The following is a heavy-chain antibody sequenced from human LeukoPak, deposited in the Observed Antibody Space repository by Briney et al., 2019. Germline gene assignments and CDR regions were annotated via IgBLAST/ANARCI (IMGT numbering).Heavy chain of an antibody. V-gene: IGHV1-69*04. CDR2: IIPILGIA. Sequence: SVKVSCKASGGTFSSYAISWVRQAPGQGLEWMGRIIPILGIANYAQKFQGRVTITADKSTSTAYMELSSLRSEDTAVYYCARDFSVLVRGDTFDYWGQGTLVTVSS. CDR3: ARDFSVLVRGDTFDY. D-gene: IGHD3-10*01. J-gene: IGHJ4*02. CDR1: GGTFSSYA.